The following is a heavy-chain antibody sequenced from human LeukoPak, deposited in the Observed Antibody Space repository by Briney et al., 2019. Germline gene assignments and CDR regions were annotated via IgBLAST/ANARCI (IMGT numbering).Heavy chain of an antibody. D-gene: IGHD3-10*01. CDR1: GFTFSSYG. CDR2: IRYDGSNK. J-gene: IGHJ4*02. CDR3: AKDCARDYYGSGTCLGY. Sequence: GGSLRLSCAASGFTFSSYGMHWVRQAPGKGLEWVAFIRYDGSNKYYADSVKGRFTISRDNSKNTLYLQMNSLRAEDTAVYYCAKDCARDYYGSGTCLGYWGQGTLATVSS. V-gene: IGHV3-30*02.